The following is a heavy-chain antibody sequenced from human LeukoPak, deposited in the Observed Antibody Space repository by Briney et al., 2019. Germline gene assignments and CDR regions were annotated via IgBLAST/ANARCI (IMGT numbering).Heavy chain of an antibody. D-gene: IGHD3-22*01. Sequence: GGSLRLSCAASGFTFSSYGMHWVRQAPGKGLEWVAVIWYDGSNKYYADSVKGRFTISRDNSKNTLYLQMNSLRAEDTAVYYCARDWSDYDSRGPFDYWGQGTLVTVSS. J-gene: IGHJ4*02. V-gene: IGHV3-33*01. CDR2: IWYDGSNK. CDR1: GFTFSSYG. CDR3: ARDWSDYDSRGPFDY.